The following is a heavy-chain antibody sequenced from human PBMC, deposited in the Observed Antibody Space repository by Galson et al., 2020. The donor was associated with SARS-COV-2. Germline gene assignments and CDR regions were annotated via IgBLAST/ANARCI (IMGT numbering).Heavy chain of an antibody. Sequence: IGYISYSGSSYYNPSLKSRAAISLDTSKNQFSLKVNSVTAADTAVYYCARDGWFMDVWGQGTTVTVSS. D-gene: IGHD3-10*01. V-gene: IGHV4-30-4*01. CDR2: ISYSGSS. CDR3: ARDGWFMDV. J-gene: IGHJ6*02.